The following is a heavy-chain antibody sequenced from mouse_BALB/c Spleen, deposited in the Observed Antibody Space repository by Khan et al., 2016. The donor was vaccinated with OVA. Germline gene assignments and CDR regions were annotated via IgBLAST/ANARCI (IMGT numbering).Heavy chain of an antibody. J-gene: IGHJ2*01. Sequence: QIQLVQSGPELKKPGETVKISCKASGYTFTNYVMNWVKQSPGKGLKWMGWINTYTGEPTYADDFMGRFAFSLETSVSTAYLQINSLKSEDTATYFGTRFRGGYWGQGTTLTVSS. CDR1: GYTFTNYV. V-gene: IGHV9-3-1*01. CDR3: TRFRGGY. CDR2: INTYTGEP.